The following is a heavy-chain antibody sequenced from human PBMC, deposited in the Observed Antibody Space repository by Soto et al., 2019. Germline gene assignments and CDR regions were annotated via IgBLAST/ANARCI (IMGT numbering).Heavy chain of an antibody. D-gene: IGHD5-18*01. CDR3: ARGGSGGYNHGPTDNDY. Sequence: QVQLMQSGTEVKIPGASVKVSCKASGYTFTSYGITWVRQAPGQGLEWVGWISAYNGNTKYAEKFQGRVTMTTDTSTSTAYMELRGLRSDDAAVYYCARGGSGGYNHGPTDNDYWGQGTLVSVSS. J-gene: IGHJ4*02. CDR1: GYTFTSYG. CDR2: ISAYNGNT. V-gene: IGHV1-18*01.